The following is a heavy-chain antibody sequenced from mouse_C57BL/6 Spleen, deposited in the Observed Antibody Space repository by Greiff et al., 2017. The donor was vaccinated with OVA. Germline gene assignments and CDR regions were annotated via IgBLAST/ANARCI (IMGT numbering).Heavy chain of an antibody. V-gene: IGHV1-69*01. J-gene: IGHJ4*01. CDR1: GYTFTSYW. Sequence: VQLQQPGAELVMPGASVKLSCKASGYTFTSYWMHWVKQRPGQGLEWIGEIDPSDSYTNYNQKFKGKSTLTVDKSSSTAYMQLSSLTSEDSAVYYCARWTTVDYAMDYWGQGTSVTVSS. CDR2: IDPSDSYT. CDR3: ARWTTVDYAMDY. D-gene: IGHD1-1*01.